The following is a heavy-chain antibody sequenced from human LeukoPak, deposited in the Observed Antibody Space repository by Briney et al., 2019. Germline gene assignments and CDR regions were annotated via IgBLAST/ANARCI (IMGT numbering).Heavy chain of an antibody. CDR1: GLIFSSYA. V-gene: IGHV3-23*01. J-gene: IGHJ4*02. CDR3: ARDKGTSYLSSFDY. D-gene: IGHD6-6*01. Sequence: GGSLTLSCAPSGLIFSSYAMSWARHAPGEGLEWVSSISGSGGSTYYADCVKGWLTISRDNSKNTLYLQINSLRAAHMAVYYCARDKGTSYLSSFDYWGQGTLVTVSS. CDR2: ISGSGGST.